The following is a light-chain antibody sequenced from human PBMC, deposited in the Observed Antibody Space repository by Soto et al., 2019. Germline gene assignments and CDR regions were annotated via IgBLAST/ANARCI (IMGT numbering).Light chain of an antibody. CDR3: QSYDSSLSGYV. J-gene: IGLJ1*01. CDR2: ANN. Sequence: QSVLTQPPSVSGAPGQRVTISCTGSSPNIGAGYDVHWYQQLLGTAPKLLIYANNNRPSGVPDRFSGSKSGTSASLAITGLQAGDEADYYCQSYDSSLSGYVFGTGTKVTVL. V-gene: IGLV1-40*01. CDR1: SPNIGAGYD.